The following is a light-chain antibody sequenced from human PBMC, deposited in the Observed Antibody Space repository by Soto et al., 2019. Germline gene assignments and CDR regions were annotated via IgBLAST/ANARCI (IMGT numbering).Light chain of an antibody. J-gene: IGKJ5*01. CDR2: GAS. CDR3: QQYNNWPPIT. CDR1: QNVSSN. V-gene: IGKV3-15*01. Sequence: EVMMSLSLATLSVSPGERATISCRASQNVSSNLAWYQQKPGEAPRRLIYGASTRATGMPARLSGSGSGTEFTLTISSLQSEDFAVYYCQQYNNWPPITFGQGRRLAIK.